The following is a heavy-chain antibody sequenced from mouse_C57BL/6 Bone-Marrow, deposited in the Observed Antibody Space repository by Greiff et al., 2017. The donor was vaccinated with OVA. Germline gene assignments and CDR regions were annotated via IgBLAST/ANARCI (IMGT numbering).Heavy chain of an antibody. CDR2: IYPGSGNT. V-gene: IGHV1-76*01. CDR3: ARHGGYYEKAWFAY. D-gene: IGHD2-3*01. CDR1: GYTFTDYY. J-gene: IGHJ3*01. Sequence: QVQLQQSGAELVRPGASVKLSCKASGYTFTDYYINWVKQRPGQGLEWIARIYPGSGNTYYNEKFKGKATLTAEKSSSTAYMQLSSLTSEDSAVYFCARHGGYYEKAWFAYWGQGTLVTVSA.